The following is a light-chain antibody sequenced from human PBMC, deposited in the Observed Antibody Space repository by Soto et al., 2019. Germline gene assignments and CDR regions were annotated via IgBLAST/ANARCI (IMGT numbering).Light chain of an antibody. CDR1: SSDVGGYNY. Sequence: QSALTQPPSASGSPGQSVTISCTGTSSDVGGYNYVSWYQQHPGKAPKLMIYDVTKRPSGVPDRFSGSKSGNMASLTVSGLLAEDEADYYCSSYAGTHIVFGTGTKLTVL. V-gene: IGLV2-8*01. J-gene: IGLJ1*01. CDR3: SSYAGTHIV. CDR2: DVT.